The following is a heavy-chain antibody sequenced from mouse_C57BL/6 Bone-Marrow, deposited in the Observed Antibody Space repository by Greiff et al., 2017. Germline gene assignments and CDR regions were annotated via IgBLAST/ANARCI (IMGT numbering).Heavy chain of an antibody. J-gene: IGHJ1*03. CDR1: DSEVFPIAY. Sequence: SGSELRSPGSSVKLSCKDFDSEVFPIAYMSWVRQKPGHGFEWIGGILPSIGRTIYGEKFEDKATLDADTLSNTAYLELNSLTSEDSAIYYCARPYYYGSSYPYWYFDVWGTGTTVTVSS. D-gene: IGHD1-1*01. V-gene: IGHV15-2*01. CDR2: ILPSIGRT. CDR3: ARPYYYGSSYPYWYFDV.